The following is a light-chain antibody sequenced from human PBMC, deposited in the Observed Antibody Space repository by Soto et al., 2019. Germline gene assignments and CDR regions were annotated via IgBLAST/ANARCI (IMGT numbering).Light chain of an antibody. CDR2: DVS. J-gene: IGLJ1*01. Sequence: QSALTQPASVSGSPGQSITISCTGASSDVGGYNYVSWYQQHPGKAPKVLISDVSNRPSGISNRFSGSKSGNTASLTISGLQAEDAVDYYSTSSTSIAPRDFVTGTRDTVL. CDR3: TSSTSIAPRD. V-gene: IGLV2-14*01. CDR1: SSDVGGYNY.